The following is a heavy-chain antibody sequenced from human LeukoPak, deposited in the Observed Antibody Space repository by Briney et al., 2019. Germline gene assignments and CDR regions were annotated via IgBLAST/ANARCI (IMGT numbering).Heavy chain of an antibody. CDR2: IKQDGSDK. J-gene: IGHJ4*02. CDR1: GFTFSSSW. CDR3: ARHSSGSYYTY. V-gene: IGHV3-7*01. Sequence: GGSLRLSCAASGFTFSSSWMSWVRQAPGKGLVWVAHIKQDGSDKYYVDSVKGRFTISRDNAKNSLYLQMNSLRADDTAMYYCARHSSGSYYTYWGQGTLVTVSS. D-gene: IGHD3-10*01.